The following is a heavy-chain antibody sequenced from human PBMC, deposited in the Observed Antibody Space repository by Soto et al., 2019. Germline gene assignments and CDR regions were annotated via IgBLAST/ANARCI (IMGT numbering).Heavy chain of an antibody. D-gene: IGHD6-13*01. CDR2: IYWNDDK. CDR1: GFSLSTSGVG. J-gene: IGHJ4*02. Sequence: QITLKESGPSLVKPTQTLTLTCTFSGFSLSTSGVGVGWIRQPPGKALEWLALIYWNDDKRYSPSLKSRLTITKDTSKNQVVLTMTNMDPVDTATYYCAHRLRSSSSPFFDYWGQGNLVTVS. CDR3: AHRLRSSSSPFFDY. V-gene: IGHV2-5*01.